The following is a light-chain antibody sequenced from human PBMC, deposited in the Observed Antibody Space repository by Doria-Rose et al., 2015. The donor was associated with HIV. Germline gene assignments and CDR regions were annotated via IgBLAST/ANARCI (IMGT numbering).Light chain of an antibody. CDR1: QSLLYTSKNY. V-gene: IGKV4-1*01. CDR3: QQYYDTPS. CDR2: WAS. Sequence: TQSPECLGMSLGERATLNCKSNQSLLYTSKNYFAWYQQKPGQPPKWLIYWASTRHSGVPARFSGSVSGTESTLTISSLEAEDVAVYYCQQYYDTPSFGPGTTVDIK. J-gene: IGKJ3*01.